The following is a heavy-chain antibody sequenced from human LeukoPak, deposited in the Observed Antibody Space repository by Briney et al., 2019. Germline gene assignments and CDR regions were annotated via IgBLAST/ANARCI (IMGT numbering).Heavy chain of an antibody. D-gene: IGHD3-10*01. CDR1: GGSISNYY. Sequence: SETLSLTCTVSGGSISNYYWTWIRQPPGKGLEWIGSIYYDGSTDYNPSLKSRVTISLDTPKNQFSLKLSSVTAADTAVYYCARDGGYGSGSALWGQGTLITVSS. V-gene: IGHV4-59*01. CDR3: ARDGGYGSGSAL. CDR2: IYYDGST. J-gene: IGHJ4*02.